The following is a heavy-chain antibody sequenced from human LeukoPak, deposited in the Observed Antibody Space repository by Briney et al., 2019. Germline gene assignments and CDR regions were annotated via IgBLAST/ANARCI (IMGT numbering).Heavy chain of an antibody. CDR3: AKDGSIVVAGYFDY. V-gene: IGHV3-23*01. CDR2: ISGSGDRT. D-gene: IGHD6-19*01. CDR1: GFTFSDYY. Sequence: GGSLRLSCAASGFTFSDYYMSWVRQAPGKGLEWVSAISGSGDRTYYADSVKGRFTISRDNSENTLYLHMDSLRAEDTAVYYCAKDGSIVVAGYFDYWGQGTLVTVSS. J-gene: IGHJ4*02.